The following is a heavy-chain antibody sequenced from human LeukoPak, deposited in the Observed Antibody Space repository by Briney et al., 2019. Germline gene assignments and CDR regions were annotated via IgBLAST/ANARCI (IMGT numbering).Heavy chain of an antibody. CDR1: GFTFSSYS. J-gene: IGHJ6*04. Sequence: GGSLRLSCAASGFTFSSYSMNWVRQAPGKGLEWVSSISSSSSYIYYADSVKGRFTISRDNAKNSLYLQMNSLRAEDTAVYYCGRGSGGGYESKEYVLAVWGKGPTVTVSS. D-gene: IGHD5-12*01. CDR3: GRGSGGGYESKEYVLAV. CDR2: ISSSSSYI. V-gene: IGHV3-21*01.